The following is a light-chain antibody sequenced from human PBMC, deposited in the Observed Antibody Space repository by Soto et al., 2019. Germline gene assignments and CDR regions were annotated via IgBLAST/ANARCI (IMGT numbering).Light chain of an antibody. CDR2: NSS. Sequence: EIVLTQSPGTLSLSPGERATLSCRASQTVRNNYLAWYQQKPGQAPRLLIYNSSTRPNNIPDRFSGSGSGTDFTLTIIRLEPEDFALYFCQQYRDLPRTFGQGARVEIK. CDR1: QTVRNNY. J-gene: IGKJ1*01. V-gene: IGKV3-20*01. CDR3: QQYRDLPRT.